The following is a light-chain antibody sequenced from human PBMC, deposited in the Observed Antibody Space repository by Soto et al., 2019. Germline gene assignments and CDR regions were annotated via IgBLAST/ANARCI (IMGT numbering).Light chain of an antibody. J-gene: IGLJ3*02. CDR3: SSYTSSSPRV. V-gene: IGLV2-14*01. CDR1: SSDVGGYNY. Sequence: QSALTQPASVSGSPGQSITISCTGTSSDVGGYNYVSWYQQHPGKAPKLMIYEVSNRPSGVSNRFSGYKSGNTASLTISGLQAEDEADYYCSSYTSSSPRVFGGGTQLTVL. CDR2: EVS.